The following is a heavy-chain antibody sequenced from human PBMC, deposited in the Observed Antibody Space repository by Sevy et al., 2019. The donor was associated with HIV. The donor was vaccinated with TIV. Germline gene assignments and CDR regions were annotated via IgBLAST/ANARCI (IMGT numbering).Heavy chain of an antibody. CDR3: ARHPFGIPMLVVPLGWFDP. V-gene: IGHV4-39*01. J-gene: IGHJ5*02. CDR1: GGSVSSNNYY. Sequence: SETLSLTCIVSGGSVSSNNYYWGWIRQSPGKGLEWIGSIFYTGKTHYSSSLKSRVTFSVDTSKNQFSLKLNSVTAADTAVYYCARHPFGIPMLVVPLGWFDPWGQGILVTVSS. D-gene: IGHD3-22*01. CDR2: IFYTGKT.